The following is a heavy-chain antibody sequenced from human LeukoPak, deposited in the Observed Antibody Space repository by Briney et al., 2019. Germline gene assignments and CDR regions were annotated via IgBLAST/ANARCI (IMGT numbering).Heavy chain of an antibody. CDR3: AKSRFRNLIVVVTATPGY. V-gene: IGHV3-30*18. CDR1: GFTFSSYG. J-gene: IGHJ4*02. Sequence: GGSLRLSCAASGFTFSSYGMHWVRQAPGKGLEWVAVISYDGSNKYYADSVKGRFTISRDNSKNTLYLQMNSLRAEDTAVSYCAKSRFRNLIVVVTATPGYWGQGTLVTVSS. D-gene: IGHD2-21*02. CDR2: ISYDGSNK.